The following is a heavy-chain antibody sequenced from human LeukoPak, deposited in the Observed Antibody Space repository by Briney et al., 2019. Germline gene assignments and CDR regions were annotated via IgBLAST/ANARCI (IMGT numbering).Heavy chain of an antibody. J-gene: IGHJ4*02. D-gene: IGHD5/OR15-5a*01. V-gene: IGHV4-59*01. CDR3: AKASVSTAVLFDS. Sequence: SETLSLTRTVSGGSISSYFWNWIRQPPGQRLQWIGYMSNTGITKYNPSLKSRVTISADTSKNQFSLILNSVTTADTAVYYCAKASVSTAVLFDSWGQGTLVAVSS. CDR2: MSNTGIT. CDR1: GGSISSYF.